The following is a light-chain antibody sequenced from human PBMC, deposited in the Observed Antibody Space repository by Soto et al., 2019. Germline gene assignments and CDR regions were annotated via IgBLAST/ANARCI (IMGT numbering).Light chain of an antibody. V-gene: IGKV3-15*01. CDR2: DAS. Sequence: EIVMTQSPATLSVSPGERATLSCRASQSVSRNVAWYQQKPGQAPRLLIHDASTRATGISVSFSGSASGTEFTLTISSLQSEDFAVYYCQQYNNWLWTFGQGTKVEIK. CDR3: QQYNNWLWT. CDR1: QSVSRN. J-gene: IGKJ1*01.